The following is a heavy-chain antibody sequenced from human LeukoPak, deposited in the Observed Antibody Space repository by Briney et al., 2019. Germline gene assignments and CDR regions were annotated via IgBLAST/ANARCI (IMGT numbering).Heavy chain of an antibody. D-gene: IGHD5-18*01. CDR2: INHSGST. J-gene: IGHJ5*02. Sequence: SETLSLTCAVYGGSFGGYYWSWIRQPPGKGLEWIGEINHSGSTNYNPSLKSRVTISVDTSKNQFSLKLSSVTAADTAVYYCASRQLWLRRGWFDPWGQGTLVTVSS. CDR3: ASRQLWLRRGWFDP. V-gene: IGHV4-34*01. CDR1: GGSFGGYY.